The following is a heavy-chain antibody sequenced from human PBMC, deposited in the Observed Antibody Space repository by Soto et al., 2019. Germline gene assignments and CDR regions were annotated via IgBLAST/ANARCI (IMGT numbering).Heavy chain of an antibody. CDR2: IYAGGDT. Sequence: GGSLRLSCAASGFSVSDNYVTWVRQAPGEGLEWVSVIYAGGDTFYADSVKGRFTISRDTSENMVYLQMRSLRVEDTAVYHCARGLGFCSGGACYEYWGQGTVVTVSS. CDR1: GFSVSDNY. CDR3: ARGLGFCSGGACYEY. D-gene: IGHD2-15*01. J-gene: IGHJ4*02. V-gene: IGHV3-53*01.